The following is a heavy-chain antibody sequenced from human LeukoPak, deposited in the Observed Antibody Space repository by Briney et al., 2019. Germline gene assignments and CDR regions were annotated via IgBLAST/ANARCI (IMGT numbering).Heavy chain of an antibody. D-gene: IGHD4-17*01. J-gene: IGHJ4*02. CDR2: ISRGGST. V-gene: IGHV4-34*01. CDR1: GESFSAYF. CDR3: GVSTTRATTRTIDY. Sequence: SETLSLTCAVYGESFSAYFWTWIRQPPGKGLEWIGEISRGGSTNYSPSLKSRVTISLDTSKNKVSLTLSSVTAADTAMYYCGVSTTRATTRTIDYWGQGTLVTVSS.